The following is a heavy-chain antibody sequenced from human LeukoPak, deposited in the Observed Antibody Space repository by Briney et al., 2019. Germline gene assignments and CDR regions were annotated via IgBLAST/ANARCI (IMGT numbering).Heavy chain of an antibody. CDR1: GFTFSSYS. CDR3: ARAPTMVRAKGGFDY. V-gene: IGHV3-21*01. CDR2: ISSSSSHI. J-gene: IGHJ4*02. D-gene: IGHD3-10*01. Sequence: GGSLRLSCAASGFTFSSYSMNWVRQAPGKGLEWVSSISSSSSHIYYADSAKGRFTISRDNAKNSLYLQMNSLRAEDTAVYYCARAPTMVRAKGGFDYWGQGTLVTVSS.